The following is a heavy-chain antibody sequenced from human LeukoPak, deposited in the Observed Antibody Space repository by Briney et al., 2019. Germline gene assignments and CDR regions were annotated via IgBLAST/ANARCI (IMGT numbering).Heavy chain of an antibody. CDR1: GGSIRSDSYY. CDR2: TYTSGST. J-gene: IGHJ6*03. Sequence: SQTLSLTCTVSGGSIRSDSYYWSWIRQPAGKGLEWIGRTYTSGSTKNNPSLKSRVTISADTSKNQFSLKLSSVTAADTAVYFCARAPYDIVTGYYYYMDVWGKGTTVTVSS. D-gene: IGHD3-9*01. V-gene: IGHV4-61*02. CDR3: ARAPYDIVTGYYYYMDV.